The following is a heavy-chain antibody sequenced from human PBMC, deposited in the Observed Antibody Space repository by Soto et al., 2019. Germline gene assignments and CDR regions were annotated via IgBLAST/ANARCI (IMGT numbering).Heavy chain of an antibody. D-gene: IGHD2-15*01. J-gene: IGHJ5*01. CDR3: ARQYGVVVEWRRF. Sequence: AETLSLTCAVSGDSISSGYYWAWIRQPPGKGLEWIGSIYHSGTTYYNPSLKSRVTISVDTSKNQFSLKLSSVTAADSAVYYCARQYGVVVEWRRF. CDR1: GDSISSGYY. CDR2: IYHSGTT. V-gene: IGHV4-38-2*01.